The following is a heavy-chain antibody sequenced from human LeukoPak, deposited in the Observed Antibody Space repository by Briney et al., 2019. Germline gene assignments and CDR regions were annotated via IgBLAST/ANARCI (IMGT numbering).Heavy chain of an antibody. D-gene: IGHD3-16*01. CDR2: IYYSGST. V-gene: IGHV4-59*08. Sequence: SETLSLTCTVSGGSISSYYWSWIRQPPGKGLEWIGYIYYSGSTNYNPSLKSRVTISVDTSKNQFSLKLSSVTAADTAVYYCARLYTRGRGPGYWGQGALVTVSS. CDR3: ARLYTRGRGPGY. J-gene: IGHJ4*02. CDR1: GGSISSYY.